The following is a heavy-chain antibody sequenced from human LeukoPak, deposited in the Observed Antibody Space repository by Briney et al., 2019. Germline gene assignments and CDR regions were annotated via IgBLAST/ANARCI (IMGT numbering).Heavy chain of an antibody. CDR3: ARQLLLNAFDI. CDR2: IYYSGST. V-gene: IGHV4-59*01. CDR1: GGSISSYY. J-gene: IGHJ3*02. Sequence: SETLSLTCTVSGGSISSYYWSWIRQPPGKGLEWIGYIYYSGSTNYNPSLKSRVTISVDTSKNQFTLKLSSVTAADTAVYYCARQLLLNAFDIWGQGTMVTVSS. D-gene: IGHD2-2*01.